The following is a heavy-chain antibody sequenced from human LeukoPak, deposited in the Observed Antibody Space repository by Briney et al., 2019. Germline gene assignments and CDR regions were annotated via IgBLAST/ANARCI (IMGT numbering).Heavy chain of an antibody. Sequence: GASVKVSCKASGGTFSSYAISWVRQAPGQGLEWMGWISAYNGNTNYAQKLQGRVTMTTDTSTSTAYMELRSLRSDDTAVYYCARSTTTVTDYWGQGTLVTVSS. J-gene: IGHJ4*02. CDR1: GGTFSSYA. D-gene: IGHD4-11*01. V-gene: IGHV1-18*01. CDR3: ARSTTTVTDY. CDR2: ISAYNGNT.